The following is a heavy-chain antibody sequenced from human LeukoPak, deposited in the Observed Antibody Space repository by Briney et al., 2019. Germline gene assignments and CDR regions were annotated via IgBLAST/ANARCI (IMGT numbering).Heavy chain of an antibody. CDR1: GGSISSYY. CDR2: IYHSGST. Sequence: PSETLSLTCTVSGGSISSYYWGWIRQPPGKGLEWIGSIYHSGSTYYNPSLKSRVTISVDTSKNQFSLKLSSVTAADTAVYYCARGGPNVDTAMVFSGWGQGTLVTVSS. D-gene: IGHD5-18*01. V-gene: IGHV4-38-2*02. CDR3: ARGGPNVDTAMVFSG. J-gene: IGHJ4*02.